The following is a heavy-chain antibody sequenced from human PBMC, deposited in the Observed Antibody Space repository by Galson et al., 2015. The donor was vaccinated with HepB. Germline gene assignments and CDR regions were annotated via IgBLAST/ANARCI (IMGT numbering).Heavy chain of an antibody. CDR1: GFTFSSYW. CDR2: IKQDGSEK. CDR3: ARVLGEGDGYNSYYFDY. D-gene: IGHD5-24*01. V-gene: IGHV3-7*03. J-gene: IGHJ4*02. Sequence: SLRLSCAASGFTFSSYWMSWVRQAPGKGLEWVANIKQDGSEKYYVDSVKGRFTISRDNAKNSLYLQMNSLRAEDTAVYYCARVLGEGDGYNSYYFDYWGQGTLVTVSS.